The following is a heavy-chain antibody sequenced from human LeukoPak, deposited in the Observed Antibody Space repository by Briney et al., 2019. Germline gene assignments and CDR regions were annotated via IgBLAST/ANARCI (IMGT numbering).Heavy chain of an antibody. CDR1: GFTFSSYG. D-gene: IGHD2-2*01. CDR3: ARDVLPVIVVVPAAMNGVDY. CDR2: IWYDGSNK. J-gene: IGHJ4*02. V-gene: IGHV3-33*01. Sequence: GGPLRLSCTASGFTFSSYGMHWVRQAPGKGLEGVAVIWYDGSNKYYADSVKGRFTISRDNSKNTLYLQMNSLRAEDTAVYYCARDVLPVIVVVPAAMNGVDYWGQGTLVTVSS.